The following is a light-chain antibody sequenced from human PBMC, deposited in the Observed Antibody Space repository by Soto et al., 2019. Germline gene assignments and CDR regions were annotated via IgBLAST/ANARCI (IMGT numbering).Light chain of an antibody. Sequence: IPVDPSPSSGSASGGAGVHIKFWASQGISSWLAWYQQRPGKAPKLLIYAASSLQSGVPSRFSGSGSGTDFTLTINSLQPEDFATYYCQQSNSFPFTFGGGTKVDIK. CDR2: AAS. J-gene: IGKJ4*01. CDR3: QQSNSFPFT. CDR1: QGISSW. V-gene: IGKV1-12*01.